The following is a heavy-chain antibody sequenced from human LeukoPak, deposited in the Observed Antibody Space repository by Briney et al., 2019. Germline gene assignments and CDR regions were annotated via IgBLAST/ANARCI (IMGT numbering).Heavy chain of an antibody. J-gene: IGHJ5*02. Sequence: SETLSLTCKVSGDSLSSSTCNWSWIRQPPGKGLEWIGYISQSGNSYFTPSLKSRATISVDRSKNQFSLTLTSVTAADTAVYYCARHNWNDGADPWGQGTLVTVSS. CDR3: ARHNWNDGADP. CDR1: GDSLSSSTCN. CDR2: ISQSGNS. D-gene: IGHD1-20*01. V-gene: IGHV4-30-2*01.